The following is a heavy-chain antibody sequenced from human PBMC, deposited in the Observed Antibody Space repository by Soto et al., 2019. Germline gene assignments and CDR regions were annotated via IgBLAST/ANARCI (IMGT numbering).Heavy chain of an antibody. V-gene: IGHV3-30-3*02. J-gene: IGHJ2*01. CDR3: AKWATEGNSHHWYFDL. CDR1: GFTFSSYG. Sequence: QVQLVESGGGVVQPGRSLRLSCAASGFTFSSYGMHWVRQAPGKGLEWVAVISHDGSNRYYAASVQGRMTLSRDNSKNTLNLQMNSLRPEDTALYYCAKWATEGNSHHWYFDLWGRGTLVTVSS. D-gene: IGHD4-4*01. CDR2: ISHDGSNR.